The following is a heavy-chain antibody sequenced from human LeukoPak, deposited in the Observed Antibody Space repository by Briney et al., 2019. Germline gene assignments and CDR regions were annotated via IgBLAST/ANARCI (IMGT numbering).Heavy chain of an antibody. CDR1: GFTFSDYY. Sequence: PGGSLRLSCAASGFTFSDYYMSWARQAPGKGLEWVSYISSSGSTIYYADSVKGRFTISRDNAKDSLYLQMNSLRAEDTAVYYCAKAWAYFCDYWGQGTLVTVSS. CDR2: ISSSGSTI. D-gene: IGHD3-16*01. CDR3: AKAWAYFCDY. J-gene: IGHJ4*02. V-gene: IGHV3-11*04.